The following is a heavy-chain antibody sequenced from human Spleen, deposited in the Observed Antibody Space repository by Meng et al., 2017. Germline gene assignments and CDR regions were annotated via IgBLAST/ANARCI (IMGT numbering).Heavy chain of an antibody. CDR3: ARDEDISAAGKLFGDY. J-gene: IGHJ4*02. CDR1: GYTSPDDY. Sequence: VQLGAVLKKPWAPGRVSVKPSGYTSPDDYLRWARRAPGQGLEWMGRINPKSGDTHYAQKFQARVTMTGDTSISTAYMELSGLRSDDTAMYYCARDEDISAAGKLFGDYWGQGTLVTVSS. D-gene: IGHD6-25*01. V-gene: IGHV1-2*06. CDR2: INPKSGDT.